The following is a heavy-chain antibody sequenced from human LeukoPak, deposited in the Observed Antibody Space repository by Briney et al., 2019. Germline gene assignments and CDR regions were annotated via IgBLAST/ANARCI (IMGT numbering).Heavy chain of an antibody. CDR2: IYYSGST. J-gene: IGHJ3*02. V-gene: IGHV4-59*12. Sequence: SETLSLTCTVSGGSISSYYWSWIRQPPGKGLEWIGYIYYSGSTNYNPSLKSRVTISVDTSKNQFSLKLSSVTAADTAVYYCARDLKGVISRAFDIWGQGTMVTVSS. CDR3: ARDLKGVISRAFDI. CDR1: GGSISSYY. D-gene: IGHD3-10*01.